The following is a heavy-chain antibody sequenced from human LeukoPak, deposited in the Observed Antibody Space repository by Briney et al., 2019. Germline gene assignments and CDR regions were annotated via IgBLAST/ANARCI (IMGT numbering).Heavy chain of an antibody. CDR1: GFTFSSYS. J-gene: IGHJ4*02. Sequence: GGSLRLSCAASGFTFSSYSMNWVRQAPGKGLERVSSISSSSSYIYYADSVKGRFTISRDNAKNSVYLQMNSLRAEDTAVYYCARDAYYDFWSGYPRYFDYWGQGTLVTVSS. V-gene: IGHV3-21*01. CDR2: ISSSSSYI. CDR3: ARDAYYDFWSGYPRYFDY. D-gene: IGHD3-3*01.